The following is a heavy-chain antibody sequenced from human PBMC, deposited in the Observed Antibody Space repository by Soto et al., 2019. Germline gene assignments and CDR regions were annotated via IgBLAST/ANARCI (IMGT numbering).Heavy chain of an antibody. CDR2: INHSGST. CDR1: GGSFSGYY. V-gene: IGHV4-34*01. Sequence: SETLSLTCAVYGGSFSGYYWNWIRQPPGKGLEWIREINHSGSTNYNPSLKSRVTISLDTSKNQFSIKLNSVTAADTAVYYCARDGSERPATYWGQGILVTVSS. D-gene: IGHD3-10*01. CDR3: ARDGSERPATY. J-gene: IGHJ4*02.